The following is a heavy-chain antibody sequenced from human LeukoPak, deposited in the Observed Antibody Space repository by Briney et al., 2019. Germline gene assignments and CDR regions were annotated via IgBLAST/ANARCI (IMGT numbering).Heavy chain of an antibody. CDR1: GYTFTSYD. CDR2: MYPNSGNT. J-gene: IGHJ3*02. CDR3: ARGWGQWGLAWGFDI. D-gene: IGHD1-26*01. Sequence: ASVKVSCKASGYTFTSYDINWVRQATGQGLEWMGWMYPNSGNTGYAQKFQGRVTMTRNTSISTTYMELSSLRSEDTAVYYCARGWGQWGLAWGFDIWGQGTMVTVSS. V-gene: IGHV1-8*01.